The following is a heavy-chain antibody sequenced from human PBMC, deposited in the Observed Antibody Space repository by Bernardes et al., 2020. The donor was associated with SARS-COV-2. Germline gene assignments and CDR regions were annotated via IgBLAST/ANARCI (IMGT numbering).Heavy chain of an antibody. Sequence: GGSLRLSCEASGFKFSSHSVNWVRQTPGKGLEWVSSISTGSTFKSYVDSVKGRFAISRDNAKNSLYLQMDGLRVDDTAVYYCTSSIGDVWGQGTTVTVSS. J-gene: IGHJ6*02. CDR2: ISTGSTFK. D-gene: IGHD2-21*01. V-gene: IGHV3-21*06. CDR3: TSSIGDV. CDR1: GFKFSSHS.